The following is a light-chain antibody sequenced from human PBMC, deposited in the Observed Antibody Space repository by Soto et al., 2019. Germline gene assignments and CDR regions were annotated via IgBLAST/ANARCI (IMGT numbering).Light chain of an antibody. Sequence: LTQPASVSGSPGQSITISCTGTSSDVGGYNYVSWYQQHPDKAPKLMIYDVTNRPSGVSDRFSGSKSGNTASLTISGLQAEDEADYYCSSYTSSSTYVFGTGTKVTVL. CDR2: DVT. V-gene: IGLV2-14*01. CDR3: SSYTSSSTYV. J-gene: IGLJ1*01. CDR1: SSDVGGYNY.